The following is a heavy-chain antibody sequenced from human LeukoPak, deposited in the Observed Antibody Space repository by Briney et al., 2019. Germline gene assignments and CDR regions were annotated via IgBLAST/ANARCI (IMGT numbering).Heavy chain of an antibody. V-gene: IGHV4-59*01. CDR1: GGSISSYY. Sequence: SETLSLTCTVSGGSISSYYWSWIRQPPGKGLEWIGYIYYSGSTNYNPSLKSRVTISVDTSKNQFSLKLSSVTAADTAVYYCARDYYDFWSGYYTENWLDPWGQGTLVTVPS. CDR3: ARDYYDFWSGYYTENWLDP. J-gene: IGHJ5*02. D-gene: IGHD3-3*01. CDR2: IYYSGST.